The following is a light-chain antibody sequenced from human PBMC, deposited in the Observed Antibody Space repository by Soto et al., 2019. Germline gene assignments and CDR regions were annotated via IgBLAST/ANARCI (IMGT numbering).Light chain of an antibody. J-gene: IGKJ1*01. CDR3: QQYGSAPWT. CDR2: ASS. CDR1: QPISSNY. Sequence: EIVLTQSPGTLSLSPGERATLSCRASQPISSNYLAWYQQKPGQAPRLLIYASSTRATGIPDRFSGSGSGTDVTLTISSLEPEDFALDYCQQYGSAPWTFGQGTRVEIQ. V-gene: IGKV3-20*01.